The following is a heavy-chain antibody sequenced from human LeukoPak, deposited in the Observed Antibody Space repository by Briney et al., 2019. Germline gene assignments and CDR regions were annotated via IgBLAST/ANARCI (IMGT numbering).Heavy chain of an antibody. CDR2: ISGGGDTT. CDR1: GFTFSSYA. D-gene: IGHD2-2*01. Sequence: GGSLRLSCAASGFTFSSYAMNWVRQAPGKGLEWVSGISGGGDTTFYADSVKGRFTISRSNSKNTLYLHMNSLRAEDTAVYYCARGGGYCSSTSCYYFDYWGQGTLVTVSS. V-gene: IGHV3-23*01. CDR3: ARGGGYCSSTSCYYFDY. J-gene: IGHJ4*02.